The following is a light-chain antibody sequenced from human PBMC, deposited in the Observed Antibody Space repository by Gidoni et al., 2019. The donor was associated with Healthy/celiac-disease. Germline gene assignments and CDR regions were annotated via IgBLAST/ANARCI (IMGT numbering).Light chain of an antibody. J-gene: IGLJ2*01. V-gene: IGLV2-14*01. Sequence: QSALTQPASVSGSPGQSITISCTGTSSDVGGYNYVSWYQQHPGKAPKLMIYEVSNRPSGVSNRFSGSKSGSTASLTISGLQAEDEADYYCSSYTSSSTLDVVFGGGTKLTGL. CDR2: EVS. CDR1: SSDVGGYNY. CDR3: SSYTSSSTLDVV.